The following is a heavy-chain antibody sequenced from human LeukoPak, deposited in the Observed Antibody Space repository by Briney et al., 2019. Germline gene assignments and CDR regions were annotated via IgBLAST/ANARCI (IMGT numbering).Heavy chain of an antibody. CDR1: GFTFSNYW. CDR2: IKQDGSEK. J-gene: IGHJ2*01. Sequence: PGGSLRLSCAASGFTFSNYWMSWVRQAPGKGLEWVANIKQDGSEKYYVDSVKGRFTIPRDNAEKSLYLQMNGLRAEDTAVYYCARTTVAKFDLWGRGTLVSVSS. D-gene: IGHD4-23*01. V-gene: IGHV3-7*01. CDR3: ARTTVAKFDL.